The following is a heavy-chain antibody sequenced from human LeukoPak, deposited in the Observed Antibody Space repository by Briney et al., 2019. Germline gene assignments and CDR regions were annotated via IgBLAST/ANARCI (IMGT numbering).Heavy chain of an antibody. D-gene: IGHD2-15*01. CDR2: ISSSGSTI. Sequence: GGSLRLSCAASGFTFSDYYMSWIRQAPGKGLEWVSYISSSGSTIYYADSVKGRFTISRDNAKNSLYLQMNSLRAEDTAVYYCARRYCSGGSCYIRRWGQGTLVTVSS. CDR3: ARRYCSGGSCYIRR. J-gene: IGHJ1*01. V-gene: IGHV3-11*04. CDR1: GFTFSDYY.